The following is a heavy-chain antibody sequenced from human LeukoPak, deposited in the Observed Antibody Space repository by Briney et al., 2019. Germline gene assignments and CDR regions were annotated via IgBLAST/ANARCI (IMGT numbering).Heavy chain of an antibody. J-gene: IGHJ6*02. CDR3: ARVYSSNYCYGMDV. V-gene: IGHV3-64*01. CDR1: GFTFSSYV. Sequence: GGSLRLSCAASGFTFSSYVMYWVRQAPGKGLEYVSAISSNGGSTYYANSVKGRFTISRDNSKNTLYLQMGSLRAEDMAVYYCARVYSSNYCYGMDVWGQGTTVTVSS. D-gene: IGHD5-18*01. CDR2: ISSNGGST.